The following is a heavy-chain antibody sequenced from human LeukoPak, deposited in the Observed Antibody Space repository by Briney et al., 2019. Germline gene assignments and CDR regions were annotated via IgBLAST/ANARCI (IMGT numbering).Heavy chain of an antibody. CDR3: ARGFNSFGGVIVYYFDY. CDR1: GFTFSSYA. J-gene: IGHJ4*02. D-gene: IGHD3-16*02. CDR2: ISYDGSNK. Sequence: GGSLRLSCAASGFTFSSYAMHWVRQAPGKGLEWVAVISYDGSNKYYADSVKGRFTISRDNSKNTLYLQMNSLRAEDTAVYYCARGFNSFGGVIVYYFDYWGQGTLVTVSA. V-gene: IGHV3-30-3*01.